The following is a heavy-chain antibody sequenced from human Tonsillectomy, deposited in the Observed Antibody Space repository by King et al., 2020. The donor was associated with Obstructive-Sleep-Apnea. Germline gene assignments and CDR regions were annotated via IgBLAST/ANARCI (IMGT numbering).Heavy chain of an antibody. CDR1: GFTFSSYS. CDR2: ISSSSSYI. D-gene: IGHD1-26*01. CDR3: ARAGIVGADAFDI. V-gene: IGHV3-21*01. J-gene: IGHJ3*02. Sequence: VQLVESGGGLVKPGGSLRLSCAASGFTFSSYSMNWVRQAPGKGLEWASSISSSSSYIYYADSVKGRFTISRDNAKNSLYLQMNSLRAEDTAVDYCARAGIVGADAFDIWDQGTMVTVSS.